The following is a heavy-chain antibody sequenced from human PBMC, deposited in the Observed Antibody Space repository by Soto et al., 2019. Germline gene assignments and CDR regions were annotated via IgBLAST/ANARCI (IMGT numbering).Heavy chain of an antibody. CDR3: AGADDGDYRHQH. J-gene: IGHJ1*01. Sequence: QVQLQESGPGLVKPSETLSLTCTVSGDSVSSGAYYWSWIRQPPGKGLEWIGYIYHSGTPNHNPSLKSRVTISLDTSNNQFSLKLTSVNAADTAVYYCAGADDGDYRHQHWGQGTLVTVSS. CDR2: IYHSGTP. D-gene: IGHD4-17*01. CDR1: GDSVSSGAYY. V-gene: IGHV4-61*08.